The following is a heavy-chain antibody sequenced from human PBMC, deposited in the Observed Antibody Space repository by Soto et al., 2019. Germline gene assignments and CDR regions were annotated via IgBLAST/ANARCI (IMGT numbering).Heavy chain of an antibody. D-gene: IGHD1-1*01. CDR2: IYYSGTT. V-gene: IGHV4-31*03. CDR3: ARDNWNAFDY. J-gene: IGHJ4*02. CDR1: GDSIMRDSYY. Sequence: PSETLSLTCTVSGDSIMRDSYYWNWIRQHPGKGLEWIGYIYYSGTTYYNPSLKSRVTISVDTSKNQFSLKLSSVTAADTAVYYCARDNWNAFDYWGQGTLVTVSS.